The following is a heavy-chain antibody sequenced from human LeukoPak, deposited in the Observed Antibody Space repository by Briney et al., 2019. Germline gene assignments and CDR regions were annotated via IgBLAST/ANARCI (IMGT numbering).Heavy chain of an antibody. J-gene: IGHJ4*02. CDR1: GFTFSTYW. D-gene: IGHD1-7*01. CDR3: ARQNWNSDFDY. Sequence: GGSLRLSCAASGFTFSTYWMNWVRQPPGKGLEWVSGINWNGGSTGYADSVKGRFTISRDNAKNSLYLQMNSLRAEDTALYYCARQNWNSDFDYWGQGTLVTVSS. CDR2: INWNGGST. V-gene: IGHV3-20*04.